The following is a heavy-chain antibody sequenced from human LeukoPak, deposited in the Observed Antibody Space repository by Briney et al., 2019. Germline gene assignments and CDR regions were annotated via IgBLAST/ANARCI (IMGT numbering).Heavy chain of an antibody. V-gene: IGHV4-4*07. CDR2: IYTSGST. CDR1: GGSISSYY. D-gene: IGHD3-10*01. Sequence: PSETLSLTCTVSGGSISSYYWSRIRQPAGKGLEWIGRIYTSGSTNYNPSLKSRVTISVDTSKNQFSLKLSSVTAADTAVYYCATHYGSGSPIDFDLWGRGTLVTVSS. CDR3: ATHYGSGSPIDFDL. J-gene: IGHJ2*01.